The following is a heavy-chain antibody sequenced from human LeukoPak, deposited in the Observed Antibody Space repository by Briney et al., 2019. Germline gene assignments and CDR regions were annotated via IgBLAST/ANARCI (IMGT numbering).Heavy chain of an antibody. CDR3: ARLPLGYCSSTSCYRGGYYYYGMDV. CDR1: GGSISSYY. D-gene: IGHD2-2*01. J-gene: IGHJ6*02. Sequence: SETLSLTCTVSGGSISSYYWSWIRQPPGKGLEWIGYIYYSGSTNYNPSLKSRVTISVDTSKNQFSLKLSSVTAADTAVYYCARLPLGYCSSTSCYRGGYYYYGMDVWGQGTTVTVSS. V-gene: IGHV4-59*01. CDR2: IYYSGST.